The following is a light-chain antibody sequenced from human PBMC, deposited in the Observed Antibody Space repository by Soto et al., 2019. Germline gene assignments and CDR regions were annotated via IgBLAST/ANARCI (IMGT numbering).Light chain of an antibody. V-gene: IGKV3-20*01. CDR3: QRYGSSTT. J-gene: IGKJ1*01. Sequence: IVLTQSPGTLSLSPGDRATLSCRATQTITNNYLAWYQQKPGQAPRLLIYGTSSRATDIPDRFIGSGSGTYFTLTISRLEPDDFAVYYCQRYGSSTTFGQGTKVDIK. CDR1: QTITNNY. CDR2: GTS.